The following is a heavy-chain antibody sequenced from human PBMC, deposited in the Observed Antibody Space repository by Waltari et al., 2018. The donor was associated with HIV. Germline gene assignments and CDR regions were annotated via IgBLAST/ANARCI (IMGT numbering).Heavy chain of an antibody. V-gene: IGHV4-39*01. D-gene: IGHD3-16*02. J-gene: IGHJ3*02. CDR3: ARHFIGHDYVWGSYRNDAFDI. CDR2: IYYSGIT. CDR1: GGSISSSSYY. Sequence: QLQLQESGPGLVKPSETLSLTCTVSGGSISSSSYYWGWIRQPPGKGLEWIGSIYYSGITYYNPSLKLRVTISVDTSKNQFSLRLSSVTAADTAVYYCARHFIGHDYVWGSYRNDAFDIWGQGTMVTVSS.